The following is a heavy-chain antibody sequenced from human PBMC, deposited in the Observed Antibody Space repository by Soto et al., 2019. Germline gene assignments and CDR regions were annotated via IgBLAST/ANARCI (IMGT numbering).Heavy chain of an antibody. CDR1: GGTFSSYA. Sequence: QVQLVQSGAEVKKPGSSVKVSCKASGGTFSSYAISWVRQAPGQGLEWMGGIIPILGTANYAQKFQCRVTITADASTRTAYMELSSRRSADTAVYYCARVPSSYDSSGYYSFGWYFDLWGRGTLVTVSS. D-gene: IGHD3-22*01. J-gene: IGHJ2*01. CDR2: IIPILGTA. CDR3: ARVPSSYDSSGYYSFGWYFDL. V-gene: IGHV1-69*12.